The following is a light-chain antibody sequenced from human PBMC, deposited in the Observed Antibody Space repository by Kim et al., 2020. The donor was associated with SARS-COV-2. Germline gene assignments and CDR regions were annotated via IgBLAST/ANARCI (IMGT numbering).Light chain of an antibody. J-gene: IGLJ3*02. CDR3: AAWDDSLSNPV. CDR1: SSNIGSNY. V-gene: IGLV1-47*01. CDR2: RYK. Sequence: QSALTQPPSASGTPGQRVTISCSGSSSNIGSNYVYWYRQLPGTAPKLLITRYKMRPSGVPVRFSGSKSDTSASLAISGLRSEDEADYYCAAWDDSLSNPVFGGGTQLTVL.